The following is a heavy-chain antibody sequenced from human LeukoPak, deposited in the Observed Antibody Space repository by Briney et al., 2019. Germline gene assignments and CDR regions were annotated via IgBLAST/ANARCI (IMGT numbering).Heavy chain of an antibody. CDR2: ISSSSSYI. J-gene: IGHJ4*02. CDR3: ARERWGVVLAAASIDY. V-gene: IGHV3-21*01. D-gene: IGHD2-2*01. CDR1: AFTFNTYW. Sequence: PGGSLRLSCAASAFTFNTYWMHWVRQVPGRGLEWVSSISSSSSYIYYAGSVKGRFTISRDNAKNSLYLQMNSLRADDTAVYYCARERWGVVLAAASIDYWGQGTLVTVSS.